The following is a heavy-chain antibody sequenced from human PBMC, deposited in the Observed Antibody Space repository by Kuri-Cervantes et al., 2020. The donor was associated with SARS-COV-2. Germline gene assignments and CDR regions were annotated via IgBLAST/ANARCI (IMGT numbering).Heavy chain of an antibody. Sequence: ASVKVSCKVSGYTLTELSMHWVLQAPGKGLEWMGGFDPEDGETIYAQKFQGRVTMTEDTSTDTAYMELSSLRTEDTAVYYCATACSSSWRYYYYGMDVWGQGTTVTVSS. V-gene: IGHV1-24*01. CDR2: FDPEDGET. CDR1: GYTLTELS. J-gene: IGHJ6*02. D-gene: IGHD6-13*01. CDR3: ATACSSSWRYYYYGMDV.